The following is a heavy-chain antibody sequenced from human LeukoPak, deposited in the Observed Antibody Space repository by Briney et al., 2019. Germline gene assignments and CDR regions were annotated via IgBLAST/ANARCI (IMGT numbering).Heavy chain of an antibody. V-gene: IGHV3-30-3*01. CDR1: GFTFSSYA. J-gene: IGHJ4*02. D-gene: IGHD1-14*01. CDR3: ARDLTGIPTYYFDY. Sequence: PGRSLRLSCAASGFTFSSYAMHWVRQALGKGLEWVAVISYDGSNKYYADSVKGRFTISRDNSKNTLYLQMNSLRAEDTAVYYCARDLTGIPTYYFDYWGQGTLVTVSS. CDR2: ISYDGSNK.